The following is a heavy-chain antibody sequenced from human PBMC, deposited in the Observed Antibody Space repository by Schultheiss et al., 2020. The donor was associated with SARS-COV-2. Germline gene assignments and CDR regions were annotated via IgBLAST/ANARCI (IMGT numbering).Heavy chain of an antibody. CDR2: ISYDGSNK. D-gene: IGHD4-17*01. J-gene: IGHJ4*02. CDR1: GFTFSSYG. Sequence: GESLKISCAASGFTFSSYGMHWVRQAPGKGLEWVAVISYDGSNKYYADSVKGRFTISRDNSKNTLYLQMNSLRGDDTALYYCATGSHDFGDQYFDYWGQGTLVTVSS. CDR3: ATGSHDFGDQYFDY. V-gene: IGHV3-30*03.